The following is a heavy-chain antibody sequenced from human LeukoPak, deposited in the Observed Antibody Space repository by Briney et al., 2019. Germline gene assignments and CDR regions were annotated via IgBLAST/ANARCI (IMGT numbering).Heavy chain of an antibody. V-gene: IGHV1-8*01. CDR2: MNPNSGNT. CDR3: ARLAAGRDLTGYYP. J-gene: IGHJ5*02. CDR1: GYTFTSYA. D-gene: IGHD3-9*01. Sequence: GTSVKVSCKASGYTFTSYAINWVRQATGQGLEWMGWMNPNSGNTSYAQKFQGRVTMTRNTSISTAYMELSSLRSEDTAVYYCARLAAGRDLTGYYPWGQGTLVTVSS.